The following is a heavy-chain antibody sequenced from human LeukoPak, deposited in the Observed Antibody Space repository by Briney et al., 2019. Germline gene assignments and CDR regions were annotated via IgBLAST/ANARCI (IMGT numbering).Heavy chain of an antibody. CDR2: ISSSSSTI. Sequence: GGPLRLSCAASGFTFSTYGMSWVRQAPGKGLEWVSYISSSSSTIYYADSVKGRFTISRDNAKNSLYLQMNSLRAEDTAVYYCARDRSYYDSSGYYLYYYYGMDVWGQGTTVTVSS. CDR1: GFTFSTYG. CDR3: ARDRSYYDSSGYYLYYYYGMDV. J-gene: IGHJ6*02. D-gene: IGHD3-22*01. V-gene: IGHV3-48*01.